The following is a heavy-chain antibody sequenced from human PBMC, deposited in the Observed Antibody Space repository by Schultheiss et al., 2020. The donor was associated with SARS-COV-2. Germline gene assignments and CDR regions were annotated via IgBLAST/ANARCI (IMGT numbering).Heavy chain of an antibody. CDR1: GGSISSGGYY. J-gene: IGHJ4*02. CDR2: IYYSGST. CDR3: ARGLVTMVRGVIPDY. D-gene: IGHD3-10*01. Sequence: SETLSLTCTVSGGSISSGGYYWSWIRQHPGKGLEWIGYIYYSGSTYYNPSLKSRVTISVDTSKNQFSLKLSSVTAADTAVYYCARGLVTMVRGVIPDYWGQGTLVTVSS. V-gene: IGHV4-31*03.